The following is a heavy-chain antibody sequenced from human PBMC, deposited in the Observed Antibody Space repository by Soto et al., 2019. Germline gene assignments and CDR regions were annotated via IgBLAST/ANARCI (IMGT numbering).Heavy chain of an antibody. Sequence: ASVKVSCKASGGTFSSYAISWVRQAPGQALEWMGWITPFNGNTKYAQKFQDRVTFTGDTSLNTAYMELSSLRSDDTAMFYCASGRYDASGYFDYWGQGTLVTVSS. V-gene: IGHV1-45*02. CDR2: ITPFNGNT. J-gene: IGHJ4*02. CDR3: ASGRYDASGYFDY. CDR1: GGTFSSYA. D-gene: IGHD3-22*01.